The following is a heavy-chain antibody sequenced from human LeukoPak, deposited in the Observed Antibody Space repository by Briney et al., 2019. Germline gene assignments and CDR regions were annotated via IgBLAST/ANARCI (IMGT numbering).Heavy chain of an antibody. Sequence: PSETLSLTCTVSGGSISSYYWSWIRPPPGKGLEWIGYIYYSGSTNYNPSLKSRVTISVDTSKNQFSLKLSSVTAADTAVYYCARDVGVTTAAFDPWGQGTLVTVSS. J-gene: IGHJ5*02. CDR1: GGSISSYY. CDR3: ARDVGVTTAAFDP. V-gene: IGHV4-59*01. CDR2: IYYSGST. D-gene: IGHD4-11*01.